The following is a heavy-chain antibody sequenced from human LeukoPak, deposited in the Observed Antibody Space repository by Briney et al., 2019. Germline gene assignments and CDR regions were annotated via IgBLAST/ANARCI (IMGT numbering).Heavy chain of an antibody. V-gene: IGHV4-59*01. D-gene: IGHD3-3*01. CDR1: GGSISSYY. CDR2: IYYSGST. J-gene: IGHJ6*03. CDR3: ARSRFLKWSYYYMDV. Sequence: SETLSLTCTVSGGSISSYYWSWIRQPPGKGLEWIGYIYYSGSTNYNPSLKSRVTISVDTSKNQFSLKLSSVTAADTAVYYCARSRFLKWSYYYMDVWGKGTTVTVSS.